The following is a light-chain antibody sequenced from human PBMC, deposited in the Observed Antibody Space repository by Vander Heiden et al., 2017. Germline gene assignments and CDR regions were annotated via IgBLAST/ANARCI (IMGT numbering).Light chain of an antibody. CDR2: KVS. Sequence: DVVITPSPLSLPVTLGQPASISCRSSQSLVYSDGNTYLNWFQQRPGQSPRRLIYKVSNRDSGVPDRFSGSGAGTDFTLKISRVEADDVGVYYCMQGTHWPPTFGQGTKVEIK. CDR1: QSLVYSDGNTY. CDR3: MQGTHWPPT. J-gene: IGKJ1*01. V-gene: IGKV2-30*01.